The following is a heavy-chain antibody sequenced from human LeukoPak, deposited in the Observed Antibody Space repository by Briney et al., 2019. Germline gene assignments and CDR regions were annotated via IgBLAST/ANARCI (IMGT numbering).Heavy chain of an antibody. CDR2: IKQDGREK. CDR3: ARGVGIAAAGTYRIDY. CDR1: GFTFSTYL. D-gene: IGHD6-13*01. J-gene: IGHJ4*02. Sequence: GGSLRLSCAASGFTFSTYLMTWVRQAPGKGLEWVANIKQDGREKYYADSVKGRFTISRDNSKNTLYLQMNSLRAEDTAVYYCARGVGIAAAGTYRIDYWGQGTLVTVSS. V-gene: IGHV3-7*01.